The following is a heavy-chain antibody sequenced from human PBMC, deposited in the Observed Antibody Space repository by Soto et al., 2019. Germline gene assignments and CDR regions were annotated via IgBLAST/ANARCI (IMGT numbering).Heavy chain of an antibody. D-gene: IGHD3-9*01. J-gene: IGHJ3*02. CDR3: ARLTGTSILDGLDI. Sequence: SETLSLTCTVSGGSINTYYWSWIRQPPGKGLEWIGYISFSGSPTYNPSLKSRVTISIDTPQSQFSLSLSSVTAADAAIYYCARLTGTSILDGLDIWGHGSLVTVSS. CDR2: ISFSGSP. CDR1: GGSINTYY. V-gene: IGHV4-59*01.